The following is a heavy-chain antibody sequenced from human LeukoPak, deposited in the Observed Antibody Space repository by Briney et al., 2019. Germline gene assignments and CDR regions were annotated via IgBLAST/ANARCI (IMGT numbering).Heavy chain of an antibody. CDR1: GFTFSSYA. CDR2: ISSSSSTI. CDR3: ARDLARNDFWRSGGNWFDP. V-gene: IGHV3-48*04. J-gene: IGHJ5*02. D-gene: IGHD3-3*01. Sequence: GGSLRLSCAASGFTFSSYAMSWVRQAPGKGLEWVSYISSSSSTIYYADSVKGRFTISRDNAKNSLYLQMNSLRAEDTAVYYCARDLARNDFWRSGGNWFDPWGQGTLVTVSS.